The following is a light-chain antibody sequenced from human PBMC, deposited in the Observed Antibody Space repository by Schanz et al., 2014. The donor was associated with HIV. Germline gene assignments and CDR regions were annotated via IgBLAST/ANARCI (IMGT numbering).Light chain of an antibody. Sequence: QSALTQPPSASATPGQRVIISCSGSRSDIGSRSVDWYRQRPGTAPRLLIHNNDQRPSGVPDRFSGSKSGTSATLGITGLQTGDEADYYCGTWDSSLSAGYVIFGGGTKLTVL. CDR3: GTWDSSLSAGYVI. J-gene: IGLJ2*01. CDR2: NND. CDR1: RSDIGSRS. V-gene: IGLV1-51*02.